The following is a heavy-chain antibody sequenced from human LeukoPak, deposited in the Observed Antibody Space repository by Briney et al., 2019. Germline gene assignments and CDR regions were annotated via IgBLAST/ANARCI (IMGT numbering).Heavy chain of an antibody. CDR3: AREGYDEAFDI. V-gene: IGHV3-74*01. CDR2: INSDGSST. D-gene: IGHD2-15*01. Sequence: PGGSLRLSCAASGFTFSSYWMHWVRQAPGKGLVWVSRINSDGSSTSYADSVKGRFTISRDSAKNTLYLQMNSLRAEDTAVYYCAREGYDEAFDIWGHGTMVTVSS. J-gene: IGHJ3*02. CDR1: GFTFSSYW.